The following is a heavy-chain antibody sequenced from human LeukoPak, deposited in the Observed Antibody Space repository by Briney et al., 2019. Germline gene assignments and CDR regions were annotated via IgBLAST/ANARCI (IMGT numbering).Heavy chain of an antibody. D-gene: IGHD3-10*01. CDR2: ISTYNGNT. Sequence: ASVKVSCKASGYTFTSYGISWVRQAPGQGLEWMGWISTYNGNTYYAQNLKGRVTMTTGTSTSTAYMELRSLRSDDTAVYYCARDYGPGRVDYFDSWGQGSLVTVSS. CDR1: GYTFTSYG. J-gene: IGHJ4*02. CDR3: ARDYGPGRVDYFDS. V-gene: IGHV1-18*01.